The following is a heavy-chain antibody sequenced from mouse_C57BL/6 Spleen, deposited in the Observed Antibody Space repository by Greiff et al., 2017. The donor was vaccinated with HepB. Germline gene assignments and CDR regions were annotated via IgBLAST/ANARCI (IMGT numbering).Heavy chain of an antibody. CDR2: IDPETGGT. D-gene: IGHD1-1*01. V-gene: IGHV1-15*01. Sequence: QVQLQQSGAELVRPGASVTLSCKASGYTFTDYEMHWVKQTPVHGLEWIGAIDPETGGTAYNQKFKGKAILTADKSSSTAYMELRSLTSEDSAVYYCTTDYYGSSYGYFDYWGQGTTLTVSS. CDR1: GYTFTDYE. CDR3: TTDYYGSSYGYFDY. J-gene: IGHJ2*01.